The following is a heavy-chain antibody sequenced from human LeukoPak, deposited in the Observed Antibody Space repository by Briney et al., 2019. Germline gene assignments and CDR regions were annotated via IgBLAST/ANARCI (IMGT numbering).Heavy chain of an antibody. CDR2: ISGDGGST. D-gene: IGHD2-2*01. CDR1: GFTLDDYA. CDR3: AKVIYCSSTSSQGPHSSY. J-gene: IGHJ1*01. Sequence: GGSLRLSCAASGFTLDDYAMHWVRQAPGKGLEWVSFISGDGGSTYYADSVKGRFTISRDNSTNSLYLQMNSLRTEDTALYYCAKVIYCSSTSSQGPHSSYWGRGTLVTVSS. V-gene: IGHV3-43*02.